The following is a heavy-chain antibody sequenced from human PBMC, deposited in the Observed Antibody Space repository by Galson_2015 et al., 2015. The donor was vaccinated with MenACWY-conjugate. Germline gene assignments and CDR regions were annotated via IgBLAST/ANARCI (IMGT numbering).Heavy chain of an antibody. D-gene: IGHD2-2*01. CDR3: ARYCSSTSCPSDY. CDR1: GGSIGSGTCF. V-gene: IGHV4-30-4*01. CDR2: IHYGGNS. Sequence: LSLTCTVSGGSIGSGTCFWGWIRQPPGRGLEWIAYIHYGGNSYYNPSLKSRVSISIDPSKNQFSLQLTSVTAADTAVYYCARYCSSTSCPSDYWGQGALVTVSS. J-gene: IGHJ4*02.